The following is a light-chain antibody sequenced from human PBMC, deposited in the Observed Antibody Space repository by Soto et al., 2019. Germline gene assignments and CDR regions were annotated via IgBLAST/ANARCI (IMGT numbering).Light chain of an antibody. CDR3: QQYNNSRFT. J-gene: IGKJ3*01. Sequence: EIVMTQSPATLSVSPGERATLSCRASQSVSSNLAWYQQKPGQAPRLLIYGASTRATGIPARFSGSGSGTECTLTGCSLQSEDFAVYYCQQYNNSRFTFGPGTKVDIK. V-gene: IGKV3-15*01. CDR2: GAS. CDR1: QSVSSN.